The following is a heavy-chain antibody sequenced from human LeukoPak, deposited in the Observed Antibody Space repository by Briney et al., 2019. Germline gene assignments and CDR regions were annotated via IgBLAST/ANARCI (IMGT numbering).Heavy chain of an antibody. Sequence: SETLSLTCAVYGGSFSGYYWSWIRQPPGKGLEWIGEINHSGSTNYNPSLKSRVTISVDTSKNQFSLKLSSVTAADTAVYYCASAYSSGWYYYYYYYMDVWGKGTTVTVSS. V-gene: IGHV4-34*01. CDR3: ASAYSSGWYYYYYYYMDV. D-gene: IGHD6-19*01. J-gene: IGHJ6*03. CDR1: GGSFSGYY. CDR2: INHSGST.